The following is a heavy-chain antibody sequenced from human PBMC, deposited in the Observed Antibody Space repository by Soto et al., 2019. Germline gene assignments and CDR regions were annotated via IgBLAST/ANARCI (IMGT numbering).Heavy chain of an antibody. J-gene: IGHJ5*01. V-gene: IGHV4-4*02. D-gene: IGHD1-1*01. CDR3: ARVRQGCSANNCYFDP. Sequence: SETLSLTCTLSGGSVRAPDWWNWVRQSPDKGLEWIAEVHISGHSNYNPSLRSRVSVSIDSSKNQFYLNLNSVTAADTAIYYCARVRQGCSANNCYFDPWGQGAQVTVSS. CDR1: GGSVRAPDW. CDR2: VHISGHS.